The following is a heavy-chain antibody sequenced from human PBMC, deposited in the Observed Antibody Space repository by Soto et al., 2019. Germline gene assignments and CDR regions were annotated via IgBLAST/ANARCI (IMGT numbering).Heavy chain of an antibody. Sequence: SQTLLLTFAISGDSVSSNSAAWNWIRQSPSRGLEWLGRTYYRSKWYNDYAVSVKSRITINPDISKNQFSLQLNSVTPEDTAVYYCARDFDTAMVIRPFDYWGQGTLVTV. D-gene: IGHD5-18*01. CDR3: ARDFDTAMVIRPFDY. V-gene: IGHV6-1*01. J-gene: IGHJ4*02. CDR1: GDSVSSNSAA. CDR2: TYYRSKWYN.